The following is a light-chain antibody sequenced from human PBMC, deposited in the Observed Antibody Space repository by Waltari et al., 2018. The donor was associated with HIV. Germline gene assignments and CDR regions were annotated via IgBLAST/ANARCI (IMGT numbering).Light chain of an antibody. J-gene: IGLJ2*01. CDR1: NSDIGASDY. V-gene: IGLV2-14*01. CDR2: DVK. CDR3: ASLSNSITLVV. Sequence: QSALSQPASVSGSPGQSVTISCNGTNSDIGASDYVSWYQKFPDRVPRLLIYDVKKRPSGVYSRCSGSKAANTASLTISGLQPEDEADFYCASLSNSITLVVFGGGTHLTVL.